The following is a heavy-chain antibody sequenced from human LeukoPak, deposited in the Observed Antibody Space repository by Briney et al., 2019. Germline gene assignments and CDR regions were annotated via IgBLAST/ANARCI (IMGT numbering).Heavy chain of an antibody. CDR2: ISAYSGNT. V-gene: IGHV1-18*01. CDR1: GYTFTING. CDR3: ARDRNHALDF. J-gene: IGHJ3*01. Sequence: GASVKVSCKASGYTFTINGISWVRQAPGQGLEWTGWISAYSGNTNYAEKVQGRVTMTTDTSTSTAYMELRSQRSDDTGVYYCARDRNHALDFWGQGTMVTVSS.